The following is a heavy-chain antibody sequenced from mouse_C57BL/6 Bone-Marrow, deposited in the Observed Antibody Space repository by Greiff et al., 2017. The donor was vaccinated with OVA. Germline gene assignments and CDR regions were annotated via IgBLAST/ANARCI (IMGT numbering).Heavy chain of an antibody. CDR1: GFTFSDYG. J-gene: IGHJ3*01. Sequence: EVKVVESGGGLVQPGGSLKLSCAASGFTFSDYGMAWVRQAPRKGPEWVAFISNLAYSIYYADTVTGRFIISRENAKNTLYLEMSSLRSEDTAMYYCARYDYGGFAYWGQGTLVTVSA. D-gene: IGHD1-1*01. CDR3: ARYDYGGFAY. CDR2: ISNLAYSI. V-gene: IGHV5-15*01.